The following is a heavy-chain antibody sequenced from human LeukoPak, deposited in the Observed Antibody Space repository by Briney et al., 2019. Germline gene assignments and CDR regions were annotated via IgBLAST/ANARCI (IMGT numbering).Heavy chain of an antibody. CDR1: GGSISSSSYY. J-gene: IGHJ6*02. Sequence: SETLSLTCTVSGGSISSSSYYWGWIRQPPGKGLEWIGSIYYSGSTYYNPSLKSRVTISVDTSKNQFSLKLSSVTAADTAVYYCARDSYGSGSYYNHGMDVWGQGTTVTVSS. V-gene: IGHV4-39*07. D-gene: IGHD3-10*01. CDR2: IYYSGST. CDR3: ARDSYGSGSYYNHGMDV.